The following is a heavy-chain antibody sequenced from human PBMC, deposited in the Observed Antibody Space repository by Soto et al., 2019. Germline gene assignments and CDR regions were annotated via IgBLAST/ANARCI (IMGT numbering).Heavy chain of an antibody. D-gene: IGHD5-12*01. CDR2: IIPIFGTA. J-gene: IGHJ4*02. CDR1: GGTFSSYA. V-gene: IGHV1-69*12. CDR3: ARDRMATTPIGVFDY. Sequence: QVQLVQSGAEVKKPGSSVKVSCKASGGTFSSYAISWVRQAPGQGLEWMGGIIPIFGTANYAQKFQGRVTITADESTSTAYMELTSLRSEDTAVYYCARDRMATTPIGVFDYWGQGTLVTVSS.